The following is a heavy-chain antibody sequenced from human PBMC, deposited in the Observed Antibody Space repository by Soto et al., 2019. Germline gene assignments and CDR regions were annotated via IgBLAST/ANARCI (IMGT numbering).Heavy chain of an antibody. V-gene: IGHV3-48*02. CDR3: TRDGTGYGMYRWFDP. CDR2: ISGRSDVM. Sequence: GSLRLSCVASGFTFSPYSMNWVRQAAGKGLAWVAYISGRSDVMYYADSVRGRFTVSRDNTRQSVYLQMNSLRDEDTGVYYCTRDGTGYGMYRWFDPWGQGTPVTVSS. CDR1: GFTFSPYS. J-gene: IGHJ5*02. D-gene: IGHD5-18*01.